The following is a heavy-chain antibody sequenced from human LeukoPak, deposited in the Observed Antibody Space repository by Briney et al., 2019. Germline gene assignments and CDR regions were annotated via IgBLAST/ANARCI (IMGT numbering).Heavy chain of an antibody. CDR2: IYHSGST. D-gene: IGHD6-6*01. V-gene: IGHV4-38-2*02. CDR1: GYSISSGYY. Sequence: PSETLSLTCTVSGYSISSGYYWGWIRQPPGKGLEWIGSIYHSGSTYYNPSLKSRVTISVDTSKNQFSLKLSSVTAADTAVYYCARLSSSVSFDYWGQGTLVTVSS. J-gene: IGHJ4*02. CDR3: ARLSSSVSFDY.